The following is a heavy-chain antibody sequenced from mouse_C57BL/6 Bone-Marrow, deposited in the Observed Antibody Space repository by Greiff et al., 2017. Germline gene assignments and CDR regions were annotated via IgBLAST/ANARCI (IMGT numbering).Heavy chain of an antibody. V-gene: IGHV3-6*01. CDR2: ISYDGSN. CDR1: GYSITSGYY. D-gene: IGHD1-1*01. CDR3: ARDGITTVVADWYFDV. Sequence: EVQLVESGPGLVKPSQSLSLTCSVTGYSITSGYYWNWIRQFPGNKLEWMGYISYDGSNNYNPSLKNRISITRDTSKNQFFLKLNSVTTEDTATYYCARDGITTVVADWYFDVWGTGTTVTVSS. J-gene: IGHJ1*03.